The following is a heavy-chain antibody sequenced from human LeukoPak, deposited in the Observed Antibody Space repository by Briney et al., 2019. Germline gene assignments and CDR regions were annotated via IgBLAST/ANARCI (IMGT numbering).Heavy chain of an antibody. Sequence: GGSLRLSCAASGFTVSSNYMSWVRQAPGKGLEWVSLIYSGGSTYYADSVKGRFTISRDNSKNTLYLQMNSLRAEDTAVYYCAGDYGDYYFDYWGQGTLVTVSS. CDR3: AGDYGDYYFDY. CDR1: GFTVSSNY. V-gene: IGHV3-53*01. D-gene: IGHD4-17*01. CDR2: IYSGGST. J-gene: IGHJ4*02.